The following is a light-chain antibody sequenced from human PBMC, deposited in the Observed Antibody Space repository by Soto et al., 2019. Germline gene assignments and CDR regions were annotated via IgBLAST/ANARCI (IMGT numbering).Light chain of an antibody. CDR1: QTISSW. CDR3: QHYDSYSEA. V-gene: IGKV1-5*03. J-gene: IGKJ1*01. CDR2: NAS. Sequence: DSQSTQSPSPLSASVGDRVTITCRASQTISSWLAWYQQKPGKAPKLLIYNASTLKSGVPSRFSGSGSGTEFTLTISSLQPDDFATYYCQHYDSYSEAFGQGTKA.